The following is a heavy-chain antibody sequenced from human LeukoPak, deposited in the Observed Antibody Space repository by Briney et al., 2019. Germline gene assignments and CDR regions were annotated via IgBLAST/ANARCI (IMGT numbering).Heavy chain of an antibody. CDR1: GFTVSSNY. CDR3: AKGVAVGEGYYYYGMDV. J-gene: IGHJ6*02. CDR2: ISGSGVSGRGGRT. Sequence: GGSLRLSCAASGFTVSSNYMSWVRQAPGKGLEWVSSISGSGVSGRGGRTFYADSVKGRFTISRDNSKNTFYLQMSSLRADDTAIYYCAKGVAVGEGYYYYGMDVWGQGTRVTVS. D-gene: IGHD6-19*01. V-gene: IGHV3-23*01.